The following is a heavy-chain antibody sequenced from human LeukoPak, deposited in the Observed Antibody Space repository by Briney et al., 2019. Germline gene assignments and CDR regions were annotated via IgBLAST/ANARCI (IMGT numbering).Heavy chain of an antibody. CDR2: IYYSGST. D-gene: IGHD2-8*01. CDR3: ARHSPVYYDFDY. J-gene: IGHJ4*02. Sequence: PSETLSLTCTVSGGSISSYYWSWIRQPPGKGLEWIGYIYYSGSTNYNPSLKNRVTISVGTSKEQFSLKLRSVTAADTAVYYCARHSPVYYDFDYWGQGTLVTVSS. CDR1: GGSISSYY. V-gene: IGHV4-59*08.